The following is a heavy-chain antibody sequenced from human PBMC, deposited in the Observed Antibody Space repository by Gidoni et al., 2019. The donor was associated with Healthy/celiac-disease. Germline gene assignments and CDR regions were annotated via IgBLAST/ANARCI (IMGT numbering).Heavy chain of an antibody. Sequence: QVTLKESGPVLVKPTETLTLTCTVSGFSLSNARMGVSWIRQPPGKALEWLAHIFSNDEKSYSTSLKSRLTISKDTSKSQVVLTMTNMDPVDTATYYCARIPPYCGGDCYFDYWGQGTLVTVSS. CDR1: GFSLSNARMG. D-gene: IGHD2-21*02. CDR2: IFSNDEK. V-gene: IGHV2-26*01. CDR3: ARIPPYCGGDCYFDY. J-gene: IGHJ4*02.